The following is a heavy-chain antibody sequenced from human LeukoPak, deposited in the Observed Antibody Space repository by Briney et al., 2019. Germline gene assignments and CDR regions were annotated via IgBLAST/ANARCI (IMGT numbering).Heavy chain of an antibody. D-gene: IGHD2-15*01. V-gene: IGHV4-61*02. J-gene: IGHJ4*02. Sequence: PSQTLSLTCTVCGGSISSGSYYWRWIPQPAGKGLEWIARIYTSGSTNYNPSLKSRVTISVDTSKNQFSLKLSSVTAADTAVYYCARDYSRRYCSGGSCYSEPDYWGQGTLVTVSS. CDR3: ARDYSRRYCSGGSCYSEPDY. CDR2: IYTSGST. CDR1: GGSISSGSYY.